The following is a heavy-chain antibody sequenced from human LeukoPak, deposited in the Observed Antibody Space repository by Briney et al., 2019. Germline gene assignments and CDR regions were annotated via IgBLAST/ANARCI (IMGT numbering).Heavy chain of an antibody. CDR1: GYTFTDYY. Sequence: ASVKVSCKASGYTFTDYYLHWVRQAPGQGLQWMGWIYSNSAGTNYAQKFQGRVTLTRDTSINTAYMELGSLTSDDTAIYYCARMSAGGTVIDNWGQGTLVTVSS. J-gene: IGHJ4*02. CDR2: IYSNSAGT. CDR3: ARMSAGGTVIDN. D-gene: IGHD6-13*01. V-gene: IGHV1-2*02.